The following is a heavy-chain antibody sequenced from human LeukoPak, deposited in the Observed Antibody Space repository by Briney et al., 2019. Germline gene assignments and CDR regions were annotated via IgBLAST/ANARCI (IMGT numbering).Heavy chain of an antibody. CDR3: VRISPPFDH. J-gene: IGHJ4*02. D-gene: IGHD2-15*01. CDR2: IYYTGSA. Sequence: SETPSLTCTFSGDSVNAMSYSWGWIRQPPGKGLEWIGTIYYTGSAYYNPSLRSRVTISADTSKNQFSLKVYSVSAADTAVYYCVRISPPFDHWGQGTLVTVSS. CDR1: GDSVNAMSYS. V-gene: IGHV4-39*01.